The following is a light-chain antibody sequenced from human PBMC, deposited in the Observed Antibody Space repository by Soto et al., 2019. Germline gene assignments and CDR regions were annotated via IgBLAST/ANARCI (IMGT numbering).Light chain of an antibody. Sequence: EIVLTQSPGTLSLSPGERATLSCRASQSVSSYLAWYQQKPGQGPSLLIYGTSTRAGGVPARFSGSGSGTEFTLTISSLQPDDFATYYCQHYNSYSEAFGQGPRWIS. V-gene: IGKV3-15*01. CDR2: GTS. CDR1: QSVSSY. J-gene: IGKJ1*01. CDR3: QHYNSYSEA.